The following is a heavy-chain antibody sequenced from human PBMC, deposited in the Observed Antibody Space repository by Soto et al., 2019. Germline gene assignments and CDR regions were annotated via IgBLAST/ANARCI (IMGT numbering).Heavy chain of an antibody. D-gene: IGHD1-7*01. CDR1: GDSVSSNSAA. CDR3: AGTTSHYWYYMDV. V-gene: IGHV6-1*01. J-gene: IGHJ6*03. Sequence: SQTLSLTCAISGDSVSSNSAAWNWIRQSPSRGLEWLGRTYYRSRWYNDYAVSVRSRITVNPDTSKNQFSLQLTSVTPEDTAVFYCAGTTSHYWYYMDVWGKGTTVTVSS. CDR2: TYYRSRWYN.